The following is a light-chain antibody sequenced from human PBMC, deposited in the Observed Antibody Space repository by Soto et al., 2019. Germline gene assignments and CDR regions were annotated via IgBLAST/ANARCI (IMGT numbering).Light chain of an antibody. CDR2: KAS. CDR1: QSISSW. V-gene: IGKV1-5*03. CDR3: QQYTSYPLT. J-gene: IGKJ4*01. Sequence: DIQMTQSPSTLSASVGDRGTITCRASQSISSWLAWYQQKPGKDPKLLIYKASSLESVVPSRFSGSGYGTECTLTISSLQPDDFAAYDSQQYTSYPLTFCGGTKVDLK.